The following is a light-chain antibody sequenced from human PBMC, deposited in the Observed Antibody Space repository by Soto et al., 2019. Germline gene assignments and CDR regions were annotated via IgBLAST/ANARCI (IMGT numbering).Light chain of an antibody. CDR3: SSYTSSIPYV. CDR1: RSDVGGYNY. Sequence: QSALTQPASVSGSPGQSITISCTGTRSDVGGYNYVSWYQQHPGKAPKLMIYDVSNRPSGVSNRFSGSKSGNTASLTISGLQAEDEADYYCSSYTSSIPYVFGTGTKLTVL. CDR2: DVS. V-gene: IGLV2-14*01. J-gene: IGLJ1*01.